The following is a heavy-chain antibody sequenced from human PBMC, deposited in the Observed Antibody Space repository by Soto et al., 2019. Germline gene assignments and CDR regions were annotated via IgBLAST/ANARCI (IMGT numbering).Heavy chain of an antibody. J-gene: IGHJ6*02. CDR1: GYSFSSYW. CDR3: ARNSLTGYYNYYYSMDV. CDR2: IYPDDSDT. Sequence: GEPLQISCKSSGYSFSSYWIAWVRLMPGKGLEWMGSIYPDDSDTKYSPSFQGQVTISADKSISAAYLQWSSLKASDTAIYYCARNSLTGYYNYYYSMDVWGQGTTVTVSS. D-gene: IGHD3-9*01. V-gene: IGHV5-51*01.